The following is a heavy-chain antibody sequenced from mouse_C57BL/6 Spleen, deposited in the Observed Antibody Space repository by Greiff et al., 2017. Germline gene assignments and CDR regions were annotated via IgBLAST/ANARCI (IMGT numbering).Heavy chain of an antibody. CDR3: ARYDGYQYYFDY. J-gene: IGHJ2*01. CDR2: IYPRSGNT. D-gene: IGHD2-3*01. Sequence: QVQLQQSGAELARPGASVKLSCKASGYTFTSYGISWVKQRTGQGLEWIGEIYPRSGNTYYNEKFKGKATLTADKSSSTAYMERRSLTSEDSAVYFCARYDGYQYYFDYWGQGTTLTVSS. V-gene: IGHV1-81*01. CDR1: GYTFTSYG.